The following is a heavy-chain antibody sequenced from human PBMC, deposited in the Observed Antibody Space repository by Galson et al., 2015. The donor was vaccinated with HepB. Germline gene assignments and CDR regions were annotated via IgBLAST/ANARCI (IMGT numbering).Heavy chain of an antibody. Sequence: LRLSCAASGFPFSSYAMSWVRQAPGKGLEWVSAISGSGSSTYYADSVKGRFTISRDNSKNTLYLQMNSLRAEDTAVYYCAKASAQNLYYYDSSGYSAYWGQGTLVTVSS. CDR3: AKASAQNLYYYDSSGYSAY. V-gene: IGHV3-23*01. CDR1: GFPFSSYA. J-gene: IGHJ4*02. CDR2: ISGSGSST. D-gene: IGHD3-22*01.